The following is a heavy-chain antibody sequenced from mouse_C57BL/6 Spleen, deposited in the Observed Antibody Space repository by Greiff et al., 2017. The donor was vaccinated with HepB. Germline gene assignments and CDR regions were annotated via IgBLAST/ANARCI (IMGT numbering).Heavy chain of an antibody. D-gene: IGHD1-1*02. V-gene: IGHV5-9-1*02. CDR2: ISSGGDYI. Sequence: EVMLVESGEGLVKPGGSLKLSCAASGFTFRSYAMSWVRQTPEKRLEWVAYISSGGDYIYYADTVKGRFTISRDNARNTLYLQMSSLKSEDTAMYYCTRVEVGRYYFDYWGQGTTLTVSS. CDR3: TRVEVGRYYFDY. J-gene: IGHJ2*01. CDR1: GFTFRSYA.